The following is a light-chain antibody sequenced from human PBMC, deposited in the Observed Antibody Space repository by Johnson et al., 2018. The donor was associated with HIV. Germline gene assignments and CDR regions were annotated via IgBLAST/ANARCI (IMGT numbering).Light chain of an antibody. CDR3: GTWDSSLSNHF. Sequence: QPVLTQPPSVSAAPGQKVTISCSGSSSNIGNNYVSWYQQFPGTAPKLLIYENNKRPSGIPDRFSGSKSGTSATLGITGLQTGDEADYYCGTWDSSLSNHFFGTGTKVTVL. J-gene: IGLJ1*01. CDR2: ENN. CDR1: SSNIGNNY. V-gene: IGLV1-51*02.